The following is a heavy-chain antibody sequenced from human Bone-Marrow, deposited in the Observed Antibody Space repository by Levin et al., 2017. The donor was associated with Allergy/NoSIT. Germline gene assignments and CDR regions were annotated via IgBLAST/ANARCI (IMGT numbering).Heavy chain of an antibody. Sequence: SGGSLRLSCAASGFRFSDYAMNWVRQAPGKGLEWVSSISESGDITDYADSVKGRFAISRDNSRNTLFLQMNSLRPDDTAVYYSAKQYVVGGWGQGTLVTVSS. V-gene: IGHV3-23*01. CDR3: AKQYVVGG. CDR1: GFRFSDYA. J-gene: IGHJ4*02. CDR2: ISESGDIT. D-gene: IGHD2-15*01.